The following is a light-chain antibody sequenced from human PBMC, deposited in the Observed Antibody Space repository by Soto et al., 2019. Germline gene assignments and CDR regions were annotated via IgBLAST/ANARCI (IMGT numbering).Light chain of an antibody. J-gene: IGLJ3*02. CDR3: QVWYSSTARV. CDR1: NIGSKN. Sequence: SSELTQPLSVSVALGQTARITCGGNNIGSKNVHWYQQKPGQAPVLVIYRDSNRPSGIPERFSGSNSGNTATLTISRAQAGDEADYYCQVWYSSTARVFGGRTKLTVL. CDR2: RDS. V-gene: IGLV3-9*01.